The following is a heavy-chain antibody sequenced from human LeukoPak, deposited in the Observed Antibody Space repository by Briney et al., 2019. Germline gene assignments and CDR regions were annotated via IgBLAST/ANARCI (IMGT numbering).Heavy chain of an antibody. J-gene: IGHJ4*02. CDR2: ISAYNGNT. D-gene: IGHD3-10*01. V-gene: IGHV1-18*01. Sequence: ASVKVSCKASGYTFTSYGISWVRQAPGQGLEWMGWISAYNGNTNYAQKLQGRVTMTTGTSTSTAYMELRSLRSDDTAVYYCARALRGYYYGSGTKLDYWGQGTLVTVSS. CDR1: GYTFTSYG. CDR3: ARALRGYYYGSGTKLDY.